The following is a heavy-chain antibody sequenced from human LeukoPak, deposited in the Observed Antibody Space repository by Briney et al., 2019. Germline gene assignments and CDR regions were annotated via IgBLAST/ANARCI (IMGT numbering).Heavy chain of an antibody. CDR2: IYSGGST. V-gene: IGHV3-53*01. J-gene: IGHJ4*02. CDR3: AKAMLAARSLNVPVDY. CDR1: GFTVSSNY. Sequence: GGSLRLSCAASGFTVSSNYMSWVRQAPGKGLEWVSVIYSGGSTYYADSVKGRFTISRDSSKNTLYLQMNSLRAEDTAVYYCAKAMLAARSLNVPVDYWGQGTLVTVSS. D-gene: IGHD6-6*01.